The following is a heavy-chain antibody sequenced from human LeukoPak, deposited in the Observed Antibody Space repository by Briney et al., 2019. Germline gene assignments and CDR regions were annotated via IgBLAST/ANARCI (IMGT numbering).Heavy chain of an antibody. Sequence: PSQTLSLTCTVSGGSISSGSYYWSWIRQPPGKGLEYIGYIYDSGSTNYNPSLKSRFIISVDTSKNQFSLKVNSVTAADTAVYYCARVGVGNWFDPWGQGTLVTVSS. CDR1: GGSISSGSYY. J-gene: IGHJ5*02. V-gene: IGHV4-61*01. CDR3: ARVGVGNWFDP. CDR2: IYDSGST. D-gene: IGHD3-10*01.